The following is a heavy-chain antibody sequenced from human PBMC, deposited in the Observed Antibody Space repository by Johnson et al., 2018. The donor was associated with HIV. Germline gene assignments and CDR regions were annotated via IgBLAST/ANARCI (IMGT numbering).Heavy chain of an antibody. D-gene: IGHD3-10*01. CDR1: GFTFNNYW. CDR2: IKQDGSEK. Sequence: VQLVESGGDLVQPGGSLRLSCAASGFTFNNYWMSWVRQAPGRGLEWVANIKQDGSEKFYVDSVKGRFTISRDNAENSLYLQMNSRRAEDTAVYYCARANYYHNWGQGTMVTVSS. CDR3: ARANYYHN. V-gene: IGHV3-7*01. J-gene: IGHJ3*02.